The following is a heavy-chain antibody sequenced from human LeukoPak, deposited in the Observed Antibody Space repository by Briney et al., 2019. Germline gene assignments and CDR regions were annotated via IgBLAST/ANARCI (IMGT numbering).Heavy chain of an antibody. Sequence: SETLSPTCTVSGGSISSYYWSWIRQPPGKGLEWIGYIYYSGSTNYNPSLKSRVTISVDTSKNQFSLKLSSVTAADTAVYYCARATAAGLNAFDIWGQGTMVTVSS. J-gene: IGHJ3*02. CDR2: IYYSGST. CDR3: ARATAAGLNAFDI. V-gene: IGHV4-59*01. CDR1: GGSISSYY. D-gene: IGHD6-13*01.